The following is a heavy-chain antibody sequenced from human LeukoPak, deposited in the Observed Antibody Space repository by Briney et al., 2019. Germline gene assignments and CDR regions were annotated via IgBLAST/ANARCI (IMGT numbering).Heavy chain of an antibody. J-gene: IGHJ4*02. D-gene: IGHD3-22*01. Sequence: PGGSLRLSCAASGFTFSSYAMHWVRQAPGKGLEYVSAISGNGGTTYYADSVKGRFTISRDNSKNTLYLQMSSLRREDTAVYYCVKGAESFCDSRSDYWGQGTLVTVSS. CDR1: GFTFSSYA. CDR2: ISGNGGTT. CDR3: VKGAESFCDSRSDY. V-gene: IGHV3-64D*09.